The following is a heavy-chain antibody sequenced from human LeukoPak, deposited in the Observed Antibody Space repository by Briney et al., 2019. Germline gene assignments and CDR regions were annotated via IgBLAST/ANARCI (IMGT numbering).Heavy chain of an antibody. Sequence: GGSLRLSCVASGFTFTSYTMNWVRQAPGKGLEWVSSISGSGGSTYYADSVKGRFTISRHNSKNTLYLQMNSLRAEDTAVYYCARDQTCWGQGTLVTVSS. CDR2: ISGSGGST. J-gene: IGHJ4*02. V-gene: IGHV3-23*01. CDR3: ARDQTC. CDR1: GFTFTSYT.